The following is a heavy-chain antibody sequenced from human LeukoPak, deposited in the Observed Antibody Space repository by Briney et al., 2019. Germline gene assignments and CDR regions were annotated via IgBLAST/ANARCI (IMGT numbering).Heavy chain of an antibody. V-gene: IGHV3-30*04. D-gene: IGHD2-2*01. CDR1: GFTFSSYA. CDR2: ISYNGSNK. CDR3: ARDFATHTKKPDDLIHY. J-gene: IGHJ4*02. Sequence: GGSLRLSCAASGFTFSSYAMHWVRQAPGKGLEWVAVISYNGSNKYYADSVKGRFTISRDNSKNTLYLQMNSLRAEDTAVYYCARDFATHTKKPDDLIHYWGQGTLVTVSS.